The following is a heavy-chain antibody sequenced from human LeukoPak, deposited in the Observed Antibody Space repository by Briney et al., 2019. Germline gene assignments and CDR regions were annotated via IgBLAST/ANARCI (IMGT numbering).Heavy chain of an antibody. CDR2: IYYSGST. D-gene: IGHD2-2*01. Sequence: KTSETLSLTCTVSGGSISSSSYYWGWIRQPPGKGLEWIGSIYYSGSTYYNPSLKSRVTISVDTSKNQFSLKLSSVTAADTAVYYCARGSRARSHFDYWGQGTLVTVSS. V-gene: IGHV4-39*07. CDR1: GGSISSSSYY. CDR3: ARGSRARSHFDY. J-gene: IGHJ4*02.